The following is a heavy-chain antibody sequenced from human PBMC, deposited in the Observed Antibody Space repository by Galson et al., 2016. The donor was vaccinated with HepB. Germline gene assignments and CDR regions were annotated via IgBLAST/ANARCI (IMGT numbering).Heavy chain of an antibody. D-gene: IGHD2/OR15-2a*01. V-gene: IGHV3-11*05. CDR3: TGDYGWASIHHY. Sequence: SLRLSCAVSGFTFSDFYMSWLRQAPGKGLEWLSYISGSGSDTINADSLKGRCTSSRDNAKNSLYLEMNSLRAEDTAMDYCTGDYGWASIHHYWGQGTLVTVSS. CDR2: ISGSGSDT. CDR1: GFTFSDFY. J-gene: IGHJ4*02.